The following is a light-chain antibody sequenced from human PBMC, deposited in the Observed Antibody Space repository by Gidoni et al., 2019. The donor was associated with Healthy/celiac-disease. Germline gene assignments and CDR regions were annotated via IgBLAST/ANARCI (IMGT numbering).Light chain of an antibody. CDR1: RSNIGSNT. CDR3: AAWDDSLNGYV. CDR2: SNN. V-gene: IGLV1-44*01. Sequence: QSVLTQPPSASGPPGQRVTISCSGSRSNIGSNTVNWYQQLPGTAPKLLIYSNNQRPSGVPDRFSGSKSGTSASLAISGLQSEDEADYYCAAWDDSLNGYVFGTGTKVTV. J-gene: IGLJ1*01.